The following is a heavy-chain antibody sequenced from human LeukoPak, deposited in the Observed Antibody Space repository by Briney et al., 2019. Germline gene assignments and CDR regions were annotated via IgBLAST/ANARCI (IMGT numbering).Heavy chain of an antibody. D-gene: IGHD6-19*01. CDR3: ARDMGAGYSSGWAAFDY. J-gene: IGHJ4*02. CDR1: GYTFTGYY. V-gene: IGHV1-2*06. CDR2: INPNSGGT. Sequence: ASVKVSCKASGYTFTGYYMHWVRQAPGQGLKWMGRINPNSGGTNYAQKFQGRVTMTRDTSISTAYMELSRLRSDDTAVYYCARDMGAGYSSGWAAFDYWGQGTLVTVSS.